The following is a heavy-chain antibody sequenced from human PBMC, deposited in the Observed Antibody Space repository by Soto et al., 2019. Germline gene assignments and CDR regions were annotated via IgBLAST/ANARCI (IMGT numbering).Heavy chain of an antibody. D-gene: IGHD1-20*01. J-gene: IGHJ4*02. CDR2: IYYSGST. Sequence: SETLSLTCTVSGGSISSYYWSWIRQPPGKGLEWIGYIYYSGSTKYNPSLKSRVTISVDTSTNQFSLKLSSVTAADTAVYYCARGYNWSGGFDFWGQGTLVTVSS. CDR3: ARGYNWSGGFDF. CDR1: GGSISSYY. V-gene: IGHV4-59*01.